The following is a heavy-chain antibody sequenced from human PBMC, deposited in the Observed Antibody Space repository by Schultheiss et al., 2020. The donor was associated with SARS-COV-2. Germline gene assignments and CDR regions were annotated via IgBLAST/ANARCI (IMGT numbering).Heavy chain of an antibody. Sequence: SETLSLTCTVSGGSISSGGYYWSWIRQHPGKGLEWIGYIYYSGSTYYNPSLKSRVTISVDTSKNQFSLKLSSVTAADTAVYYCARAPGVGTPFDYWGQGTLVTVSS. J-gene: IGHJ4*02. V-gene: IGHV4-31*03. CDR1: GGSISSGGYY. D-gene: IGHD2-21*02. CDR2: IYYSGST. CDR3: ARAPGVGTPFDY.